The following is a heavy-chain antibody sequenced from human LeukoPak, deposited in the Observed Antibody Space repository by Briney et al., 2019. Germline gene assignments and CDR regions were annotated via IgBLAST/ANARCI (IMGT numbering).Heavy chain of an antibody. Sequence: GASVRVSCKASGGTFNSYVISWVRPAPGPGLEWMGGIIPLFDTATYAQKFQDRVTITADTSTSTVYMELSSLRSEDTAVYFCARGGSGISSWFDRWGQATLVTASS. J-gene: IGHJ5*02. V-gene: IGHV1-69*06. CDR1: GGTFNSYV. D-gene: IGHD6-19*01. CDR2: IIPLFDTA. CDR3: ARGGSGISSWFDR.